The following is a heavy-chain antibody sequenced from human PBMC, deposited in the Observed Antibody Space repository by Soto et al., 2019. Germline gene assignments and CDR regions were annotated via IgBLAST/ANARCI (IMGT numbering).Heavy chain of an antibody. D-gene: IGHD6-19*01. CDR2: IYWNDDK. V-gene: IGHV2-5*01. Sequence: QITLKESGPTLVKPTQTLTLTCTFSGFSLSTSGVGVGWIRQPPGKALEWLALIYWNDDKRYSPSLKSRLTITKHTSKNQVVLTMTNMDPVDTATYYCARGLYSSGWLPFDYWGQGTLVTVSS. CDR1: GFSLSTSGVG. J-gene: IGHJ4*02. CDR3: ARGLYSSGWLPFDY.